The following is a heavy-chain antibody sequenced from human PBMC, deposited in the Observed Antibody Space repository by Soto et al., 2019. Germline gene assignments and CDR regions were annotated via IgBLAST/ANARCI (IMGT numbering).Heavy chain of an antibody. D-gene: IGHD2-15*01. V-gene: IGHV1-18*01. CDR2: ISTYNGNS. CDR3: ARNIVVVGAAAFDP. J-gene: IGHJ5*02. Sequence: QVQLVQSGAEVKKPGASVKVSCKASGYTFTNYGISWVRRAPGQGLEWMGWISTYNGNSNSAQKLQGRVTMNTDTSPSTAYMELRSLRSDDTAVYYCARNIVVVGAAAFDPWGQGTLVTVSS. CDR1: GYTFTNYG.